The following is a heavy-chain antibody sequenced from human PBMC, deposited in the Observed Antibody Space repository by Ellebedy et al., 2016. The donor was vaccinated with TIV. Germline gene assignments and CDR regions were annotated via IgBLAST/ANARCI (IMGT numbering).Heavy chain of an antibody. D-gene: IGHD6-13*01. V-gene: IGHV4-4*07. J-gene: IGHJ5*02. CDR3: ARGQESREYSSSWYSRGIQYWFDP. Sequence: SETLSLXXTVSGGSISSYYWSWIRQPAGKGLEWIGRIYTSGSTNYNPSLKSRVTMSVDTSKNQFSLKLSSVTAADTAVYYCARGQESREYSSSWYSRGIQYWFDPWGQGTLVTVSS. CDR1: GGSISSYY. CDR2: IYTSGST.